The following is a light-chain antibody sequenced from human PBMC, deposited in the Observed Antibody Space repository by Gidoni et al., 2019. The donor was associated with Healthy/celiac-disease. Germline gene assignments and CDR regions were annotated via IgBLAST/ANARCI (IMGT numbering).Light chain of an antibody. Sequence: SYDLTQPPSVSVSPGQTASITCSGDKLGDKYACWYQQKPGQSPVLVIYQDSQRPSGIPERFSGSNSGNTATLTISGTQAMDEADYYCQAWDSSTAVFGGGTKLTVL. CDR3: QAWDSSTAV. V-gene: IGLV3-1*01. CDR1: KLGDKY. J-gene: IGLJ2*01. CDR2: QDS.